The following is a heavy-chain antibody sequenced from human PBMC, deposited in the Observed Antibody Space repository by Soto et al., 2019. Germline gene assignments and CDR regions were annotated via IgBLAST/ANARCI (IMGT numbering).Heavy chain of an antibody. CDR2: IGTAGDT. CDR1: GFTFSGFD. V-gene: IGHV3-13*01. J-gene: IGHJ4*02. Sequence: PRWSLRHSCYASGFTFSGFDMHWVRQPTGKGLEWVSSIGTAGDTYYAVSVKGRFTISRDNAKNSLSLQMNSLRAGDMAVYFCAKSQEIGTHFFDSWGQGTQVTVSS. D-gene: IGHD6-13*01. CDR3: AKSQEIGTHFFDS.